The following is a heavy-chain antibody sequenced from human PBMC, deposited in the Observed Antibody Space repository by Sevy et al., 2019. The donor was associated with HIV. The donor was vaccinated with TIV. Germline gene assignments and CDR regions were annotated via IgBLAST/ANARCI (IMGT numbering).Heavy chain of an antibody. CDR1: GYTFTNYA. D-gene: IGHD3-3*01. Sequence: ASVKVSCKASGYTFTNYAISWVRQAPGQGLEWMGWISGFNGDTKNAEKFQGRFTMTTDTSTKKAYMDLRSLRSDDTAVYYCVRGRTFYDFWTGGDYWGQGTLVTVSS. J-gene: IGHJ4*02. V-gene: IGHV1-18*01. CDR2: ISGFNGDT. CDR3: VRGRTFYDFWTGGDY.